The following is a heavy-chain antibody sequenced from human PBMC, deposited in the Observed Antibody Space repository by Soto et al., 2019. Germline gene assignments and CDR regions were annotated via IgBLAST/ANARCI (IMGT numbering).Heavy chain of an antibody. J-gene: IGHJ4*02. V-gene: IGHV3-23*01. CDR1: GFTFSIYN. CDR3: TRRTTSSFDY. Sequence: EVQLLESGGGLVQPGGSLRLSCVASGFTFSIYNMNWVRQAPGKGLEWVSVITGSGDYTNYADSVKGRFTISRDNSKNTLYLQTNSLRAEDTAVYGCTRRTTSSFDYWGQGPLVTVSS. CDR2: ITGSGDYT. D-gene: IGHD1-1*01.